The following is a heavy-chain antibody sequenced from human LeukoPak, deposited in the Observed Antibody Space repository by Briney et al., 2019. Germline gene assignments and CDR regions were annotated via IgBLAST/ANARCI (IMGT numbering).Heavy chain of an antibody. V-gene: IGHV3-73*01. CDR3: TRDSGTYNWLDP. Sequence: GGSLRLSCAASGFTFSGSTIHWVRQSFGKGLEWIGHIDKEKNSYATASAYAVSVEGRFTVSRDDSKNMAFLQMSGLKTEDTALYFCTRDSGTYNWLDPWGQGTLVTVSS. J-gene: IGHJ5*02. D-gene: IGHD1-26*01. CDR2: IDKEKNSYAT. CDR1: GFTFSGST.